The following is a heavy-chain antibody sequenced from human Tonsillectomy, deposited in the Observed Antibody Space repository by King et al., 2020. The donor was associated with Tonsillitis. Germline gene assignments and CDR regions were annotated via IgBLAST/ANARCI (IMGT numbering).Heavy chain of an antibody. CDR2: IYPGDSDT. CDR1: GFIFTTSW. Sequence: QLVQSGAEVKKPGETLRISCKGSGFIFTTSWIAWVRQMPGKGLDWMGIIYPGDSDTRYSPSFQGRITISADKSITTAYLQWSSLKASDTAIYYCVRQGASRGVIDSWGQGTLVTVSS. D-gene: IGHD2-2*01. V-gene: IGHV5-51*01. J-gene: IGHJ4*02. CDR3: VRQGASRGVIDS.